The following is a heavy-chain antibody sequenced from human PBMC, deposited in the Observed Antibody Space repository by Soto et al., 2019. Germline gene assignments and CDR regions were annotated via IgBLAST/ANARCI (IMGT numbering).Heavy chain of an antibody. CDR3: AGPLYSSSWFGSMDV. Sequence: SETLSLTCTVSGGSISSSSYYWGWIRQPPGKGLEWIGSIYYSGSTYYNPSLKSRVTISVDTSKNQFSLKLSSVTAADTAVYYCAGPLYSSSWFGSMDVWGQGTTVT. CDR2: IYYSGST. CDR1: GGSISSSSYY. D-gene: IGHD6-13*01. V-gene: IGHV4-39*01. J-gene: IGHJ6*02.